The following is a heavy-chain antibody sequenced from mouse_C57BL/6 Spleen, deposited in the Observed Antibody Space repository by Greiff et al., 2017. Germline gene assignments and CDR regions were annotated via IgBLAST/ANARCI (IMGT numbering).Heavy chain of an antibody. CDR2: IDPETGGT. D-gene: IGHD3-1*01. J-gene: IGHJ3*01. V-gene: IGHV1-15*01. CDR1: GYTFTDYE. Sequence: VQLQQSGAELVRPGASVTLSCKASGYTFTDYEMHWVKQTPVHGLEWIGAIDPETGGTAYNQKFKGKAILTADKSSSTAYMELRSLTSEDSAVYYCTRKGYAPFAYWGQGTLVTVSA. CDR3: TRKGYAPFAY.